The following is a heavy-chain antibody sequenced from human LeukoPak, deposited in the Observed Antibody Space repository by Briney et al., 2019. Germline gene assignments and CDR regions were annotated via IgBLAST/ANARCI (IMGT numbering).Heavy chain of an antibody. CDR1: GGSLSTDY. CDR3: ARQVVPAAPFDP. V-gene: IGHV4-59*08. D-gene: IGHD2-2*01. Sequence: SETLSLTCAVSGGSLSTDYWNWLRLPPGRGLEWIGNIYYTGSTNYNSSLKSRVTISVDTSKNQFSLKLTSVTAADTAVYYCARQVVPAAPFDPWGQGALVTVSS. J-gene: IGHJ5*02. CDR2: IYYTGST.